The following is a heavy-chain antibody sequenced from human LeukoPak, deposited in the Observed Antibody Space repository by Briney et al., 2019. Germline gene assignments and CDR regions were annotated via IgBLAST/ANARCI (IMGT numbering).Heavy chain of an antibody. CDR1: GFTFSSYA. J-gene: IGHJ4*02. CDR3: AKWSSSWSRYFDY. CDR2: ISGSGGST. Sequence: GGSLRLSCAASGFTFSSYAMSWVRQAPGKGLEWVSAISGSGGSTNYADSVKGRFTISRDNSKNTLYLQMNSLRAKDTAVYYCAKWSSSWSRYFDYWGQGTLVTVSS. V-gene: IGHV3-23*01. D-gene: IGHD6-13*01.